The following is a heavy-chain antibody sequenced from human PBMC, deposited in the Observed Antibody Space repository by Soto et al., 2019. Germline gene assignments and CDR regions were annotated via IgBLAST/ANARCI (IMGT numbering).Heavy chain of an antibody. J-gene: IGHJ6*02. Sequence: QVQLVQSGAEVKKPGSSVKVSCKASGGTFSSYAISWVRQAPGQGLEWMGGIIPTFGTANYAQKFQGRVTITADESTSTAYMELSSLRSEDTAVYYCARAGYDYDFWSGYPSPYYYYGMDVWGQGTTVTVSS. CDR2: IIPTFGTA. CDR1: GGTFSSYA. V-gene: IGHV1-69*12. D-gene: IGHD3-3*01. CDR3: ARAGYDYDFWSGYPSPYYYYGMDV.